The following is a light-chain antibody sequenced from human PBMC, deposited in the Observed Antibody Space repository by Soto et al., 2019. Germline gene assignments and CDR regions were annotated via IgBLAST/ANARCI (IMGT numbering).Light chain of an antibody. CDR1: QSVSSY. CDR3: QQRSNWERT. CDR2: GAS. Sequence: EIVLTQSPSTLSLSPGERDTLSCRASQSVSSYLAWYQQKPGQAPRLLIYGASNRATGIPARFSGSGSGTDFTLTISSLEPEDFAVYYCQQRSNWERTFGQGTRWIS. J-gene: IGKJ1*01. V-gene: IGKV3-11*01.